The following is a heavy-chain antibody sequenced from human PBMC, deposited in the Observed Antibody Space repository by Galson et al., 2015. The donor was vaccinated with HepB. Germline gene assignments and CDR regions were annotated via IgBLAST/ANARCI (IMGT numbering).Heavy chain of an antibody. V-gene: IGHV6-1*01. CDR2: TYYRSKWYN. CDR3: ARDSRRGRLGELSLLDY. Sequence: CAISGDSVSSNSAAWNWIRQSPSRGLEWLGRTYYRSKWYNDYAVSVKSRITINPDTSKNQFSLQLNSVTPEDTAVYYCARDSRRGRLGELSLLDYWGQGTLVTVSS. CDR1: GDSVSSNSAA. D-gene: IGHD3-16*02. J-gene: IGHJ4*02.